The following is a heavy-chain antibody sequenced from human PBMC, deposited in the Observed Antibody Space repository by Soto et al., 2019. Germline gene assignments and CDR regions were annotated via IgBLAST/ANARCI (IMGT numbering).Heavy chain of an antibody. Sequence: SETLSLTCTVSGGSTSSYYWSWIRQPPGKGLEWIGYIYYSGSTNYNPSLKSRVTISVDTSKDQFSLKLSSVTAADTAVYYCARGDMTTVTTDYWGQGTLVTVSS. V-gene: IGHV4-59*01. J-gene: IGHJ4*02. CDR1: GGSTSSYY. D-gene: IGHD4-17*01. CDR3: ARGDMTTVTTDY. CDR2: IYYSGST.